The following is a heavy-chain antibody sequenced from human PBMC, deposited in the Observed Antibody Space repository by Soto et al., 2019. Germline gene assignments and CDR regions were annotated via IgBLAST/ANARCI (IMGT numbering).Heavy chain of an antibody. CDR1: GFIFSTYG. J-gene: IGHJ4*02. V-gene: IGHV3-30*18. CDR3: AKGLLLTTITTVGD. Sequence: ESGGGVVQPGRSLRLSCAASGFIFSTYGMHWVRQAPGKGLEWLSVISYDGNNKYYADSVKGRFTISRDNSKNTLWLQMDSLRTEDTAVYYCAKGLLLTTITTVGDWGQGNLVTVSS. CDR2: ISYDGNNK. D-gene: IGHD4-17*01.